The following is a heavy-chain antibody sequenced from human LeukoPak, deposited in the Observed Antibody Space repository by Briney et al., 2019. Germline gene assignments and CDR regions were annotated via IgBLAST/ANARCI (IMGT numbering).Heavy chain of an antibody. CDR2: IYHSGST. CDR1: GGSISSYY. D-gene: IGHD2-2*01. Sequence: KPSETLSLTCAVSGGSISSYYWSWIRQPPGKGLEWIGEIYHSGSTNYNPSLKSRVTTSVDTSKTQFSLKLRSVTAADTAVYYCARAPVVPAPVSAYWGQPTLVTVSS. V-gene: IGHV4-59*01. CDR3: ARAPVVPAPVSAY. J-gene: IGHJ4*02.